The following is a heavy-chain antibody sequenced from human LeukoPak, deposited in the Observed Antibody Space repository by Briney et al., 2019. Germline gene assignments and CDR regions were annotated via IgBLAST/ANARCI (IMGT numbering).Heavy chain of an antibody. D-gene: IGHD3-22*01. V-gene: IGHV1-2*02. J-gene: IGHJ4*02. CDR2: INPNSGGT. CDR1: GHTFTGYY. CDR3: NYYDSSGYYRGIDY. Sequence: ASVKVSCKASGHTFTGYYMHWVRQAPGRGLEWMGWINPNSGGTNYAQKFQGRVTMTRDTSISTAYMELSRLRSDDTAVYYCNYYDSSGYYRGIDYWGQGTLVTVSS.